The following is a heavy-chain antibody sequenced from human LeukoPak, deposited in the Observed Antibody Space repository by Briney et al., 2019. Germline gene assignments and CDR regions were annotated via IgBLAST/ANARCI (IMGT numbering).Heavy chain of an antibody. CDR2: ISAYNGNT. V-gene: IGHV1-18*01. CDR3: ARDPQGARYAFDI. J-gene: IGHJ3*02. D-gene: IGHD1-26*01. Sequence: ASVKVSRKASGYTFTSYGISWVRQAPGQGLEWMGWISAYNGNTNYAQKLQGRVTMTTDTSASTAYMELSRLRSDDTAVYYCARDPQGARYAFDIWGQGTMVTVSS. CDR1: GYTFTSYG.